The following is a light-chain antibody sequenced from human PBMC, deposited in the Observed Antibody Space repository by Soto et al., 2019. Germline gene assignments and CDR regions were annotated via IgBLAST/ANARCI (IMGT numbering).Light chain of an antibody. CDR1: QSVSSSY. Sequence: ENVLTQSPGTLSLSPGERATLSCRAIQSVSSSYLAWYQHKPGQAPRFLIYGASTRATGIPDRFSGSGSGTDFTLTISRLEPEDFAVYYCQQYATSPTTFGQGTKVDI. CDR3: QQYATSPTT. V-gene: IGKV3-20*01. J-gene: IGKJ1*01. CDR2: GAS.